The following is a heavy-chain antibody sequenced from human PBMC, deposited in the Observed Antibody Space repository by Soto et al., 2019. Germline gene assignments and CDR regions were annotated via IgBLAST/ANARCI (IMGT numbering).Heavy chain of an antibody. J-gene: IGHJ1*01. CDR2: VNPSGGST. V-gene: IGHV1-46*01. CDR3: AREENCSDGICYSEYFQR. D-gene: IGHD2-15*01. CDR1: GYIFTAYS. Sequence: ASGKVSWKASGYIFTAYSMHWVRQAPGQGLEWMGVVNPSGGSTNYAQKFQGRITMTRDTSTSTVYMDLSSLTSEDTAVYYCAREENCSDGICYSEYFQRWGQGTLAPVSS.